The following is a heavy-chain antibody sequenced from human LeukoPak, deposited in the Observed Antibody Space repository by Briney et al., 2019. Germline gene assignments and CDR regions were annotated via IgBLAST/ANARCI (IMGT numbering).Heavy chain of an antibody. CDR1: GCTFTSSA. Sequence: SVKVSCKATGCTFTSSAMQGVRQARGQRRDGIGWIVVGSGNTNYAQKFQERVTITRDMSTSTAYMELSSLRSEDTAVYYCAADPGGWVVGDTSDFAYWGQGTLVSVSS. V-gene: IGHV1-58*02. J-gene: IGHJ4*02. CDR3: AADPGGWVVGDTSDFAY. D-gene: IGHD1-26*01. CDR2: IVVGSGNT.